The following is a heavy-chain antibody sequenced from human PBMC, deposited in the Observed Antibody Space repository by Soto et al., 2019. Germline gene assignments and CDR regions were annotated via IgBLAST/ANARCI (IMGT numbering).Heavy chain of an antibody. Sequence: QVQLVESGGGLVQPGVSLRLSCAASGFTFSDYYMSWIRQAPGKGLEWVSYISSSGSTIYYADSVKGRFTISRDNAKNSLYLQMNSLRAEDTAVYYCARQVVVVVAATPAAGWFDPWGQGTLVTVSS. CDR3: ARQVVVVVAATPAAGWFDP. J-gene: IGHJ5*02. CDR1: GFTFSDYY. CDR2: ISSSGSTI. V-gene: IGHV3-11*01. D-gene: IGHD2-15*01.